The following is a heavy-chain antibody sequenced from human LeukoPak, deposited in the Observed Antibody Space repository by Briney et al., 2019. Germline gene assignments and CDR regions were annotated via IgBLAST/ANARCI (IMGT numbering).Heavy chain of an antibody. J-gene: IGHJ4*02. V-gene: IGHV3-30*02. Sequence: PGGSLRLSCAAPGFTLRTYGVHWVRQAPGKGLEWVAFIRNDESNKYYADSVKGRFTISRDNSKNTLYLQMNSLRPEDTAVYFCAKVIGGSSFWYARGFDYWGQGTMVTVSS. CDR2: IRNDESNK. CDR3: AKVIGGSSFWYARGFDY. D-gene: IGHD2-15*01. CDR1: GFTLRTYG.